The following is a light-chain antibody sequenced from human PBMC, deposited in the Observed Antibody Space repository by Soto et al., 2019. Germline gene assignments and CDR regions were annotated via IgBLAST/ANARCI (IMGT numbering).Light chain of an antibody. J-gene: IGLJ1*01. Sequence: QSALTQPASVSGSPGQSISFSCAGSNSDIATSVYVSWYQQHPGKAPQLIVYEVNKRPSGVSNRFSGTQSGNTASLTISGLQPDDEADYYCSFFIGTASQYVFGPGTKVTVL. V-gene: IGLV2-14*01. CDR1: NSDIATSVY. CDR2: EVN. CDR3: SFFIGTASQYV.